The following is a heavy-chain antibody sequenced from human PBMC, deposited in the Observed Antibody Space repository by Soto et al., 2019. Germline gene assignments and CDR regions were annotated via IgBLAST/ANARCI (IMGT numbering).Heavy chain of an antibody. J-gene: IGHJ4*02. CDR2: VYYNGGT. CDR3: GRLLSRHWVHY. CDR1: GISIGSSAYY. D-gene: IGHD3-16*01. V-gene: IGHV4-39*01. Sequence: SGTLSLTCTGSGISIGSSAYYWVWLRQPPGRGLEWIGSVYYNGGTYSNPALKSRVTISVDTTATQFPLLVNFLAAADTATYYCGRLLSRHWVHYWGQGALVTVSS.